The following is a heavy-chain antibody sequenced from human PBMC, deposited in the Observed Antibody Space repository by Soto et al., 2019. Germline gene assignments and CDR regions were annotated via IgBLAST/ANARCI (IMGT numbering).Heavy chain of an antibody. Sequence: VQLVESGGGVVQPGRSLRLSCAASGFTFSSYAMHWVRQAPGKGLEWVAVISYDGSNKYYADSVKGRFTISRDNSKNTLYVQMNNLRPEDTAVYYCARAPDIVLIRAYYYYGMDVWGQGTTVTVSS. CDR1: GFTFSSYA. J-gene: IGHJ6*02. D-gene: IGHD2-8*01. CDR3: ARAPDIVLIRAYYYYGMDV. CDR2: ISYDGSNK. V-gene: IGHV3-30-3*01.